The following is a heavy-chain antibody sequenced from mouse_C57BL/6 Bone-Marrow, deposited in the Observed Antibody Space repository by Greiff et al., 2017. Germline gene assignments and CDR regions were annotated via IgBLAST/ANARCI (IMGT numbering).Heavy chain of an antibody. CDR2: FYPRDGST. Sequence: VHLVESGPELVKPGASVKLSCKASGYTFTSYDINWVKQRPGQGLEWIGWFYPRDGSTKYNEKFKGKATLTVDTSSSTAYMELHSLTSEDSAVYFCARSGSDPLFDYGDQGTTLTVSS. CDR3: ARSGSDPLFDY. V-gene: IGHV1-85*01. J-gene: IGHJ2*01. CDR1: GYTFTSYD. D-gene: IGHD6-1*01.